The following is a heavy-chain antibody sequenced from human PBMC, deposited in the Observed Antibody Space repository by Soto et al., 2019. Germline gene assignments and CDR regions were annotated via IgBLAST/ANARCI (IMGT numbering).Heavy chain of an antibody. CDR1: GGSISSYY. CDR3: ARAYGGYADY. J-gene: IGHJ4*02. CDR2: IYYSGST. D-gene: IGHD5-12*01. Sequence: SETLSLTCTVSGGSISSYYWSWIRQPPGKGLEWIGYIYYSGSTNYNPSLKSRVTISVDTSKNQFSLELSSVTAADTAVYYCARAYGGYADYWGQGALVTVSS. V-gene: IGHV4-59*01.